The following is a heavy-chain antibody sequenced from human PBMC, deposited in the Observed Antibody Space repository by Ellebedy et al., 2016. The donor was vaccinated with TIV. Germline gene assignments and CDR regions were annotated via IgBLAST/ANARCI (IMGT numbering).Heavy chain of an antibody. J-gene: IGHJ5*02. Sequence: MPSETLSLTCTVSHASFNVFYWSWIRQTPGKGLEWLGLIHYSGDPKYNPSLRSRVSMSIDTSKKQFSLRLTSVTAADTAVYFCARSRSCIGGRCFEDYNYFDPWGQGLLVTVSS. V-gene: IGHV4-59*08. CDR3: ARSRSCIGGRCFEDYNYFDP. CDR1: HASFNVFY. D-gene: IGHD2-15*01. CDR2: IHYSGDP.